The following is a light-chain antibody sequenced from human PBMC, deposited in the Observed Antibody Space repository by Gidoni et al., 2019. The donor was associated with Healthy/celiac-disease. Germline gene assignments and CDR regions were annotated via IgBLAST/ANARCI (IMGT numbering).Light chain of an antibody. CDR3: QQYGSSR. CDR2: GAS. J-gene: IGKJ4*01. CDR1: QSVSSSY. V-gene: IGKV3-20*01. Sequence: EIVLTQSPGTLSLSPGERATLSCRASQSVSSSYFAWYQQKPGQAPRLLIYGASSRATGIPDRFSGSGSGTDFTLTISRLEPEDFAVYYCQQYGSSRFGGGTKVEIK.